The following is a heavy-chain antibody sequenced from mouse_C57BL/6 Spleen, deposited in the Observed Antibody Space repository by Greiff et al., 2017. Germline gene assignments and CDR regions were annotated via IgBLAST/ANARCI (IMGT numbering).Heavy chain of an antibody. CDR2: INPSTGGT. V-gene: IGHV1-42*01. CDR3: ARERLLVDY. Sequence: EVQLQQSGPELVKPGASVKISCKASGYSFTGYYMNWVKQSPEKSLEWIGEINPSTGGTTYNQKFKAKATLTVDKSSSTAYMQLKSLTSEDSAVYYCARERLLVDYWGQGTTLTVSS. J-gene: IGHJ2*01. CDR1: GYSFTGYY. D-gene: IGHD2-3*01.